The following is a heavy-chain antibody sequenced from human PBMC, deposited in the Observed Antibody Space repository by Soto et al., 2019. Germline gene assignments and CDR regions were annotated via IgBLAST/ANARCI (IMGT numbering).Heavy chain of an antibody. CDR3: TKSSGLSIAARLSAYYYYGVDV. CDR1: GGSISSSNYY. V-gene: IGHV4-39*01. J-gene: IGHJ6*02. Sequence: SETLSLTCTVSGGSISSSNYYWGWIRQSPGKGLEWIGSIYYSGSTYYNPSLKSRVTISVETSKNQFSLKLSSVTAADTAVYYCTKSSGLSIAARLSAYYYYGVDVWGQGTTVTVSS. D-gene: IGHD6-6*01. CDR2: IYYSGST.